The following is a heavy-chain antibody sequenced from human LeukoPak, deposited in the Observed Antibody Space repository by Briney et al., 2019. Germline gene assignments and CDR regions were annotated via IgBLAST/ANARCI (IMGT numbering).Heavy chain of an antibody. CDR3: ARPRWNYYYFDY. CDR1: GFTFSDYY. J-gene: IGHJ4*02. CDR2: ISSGGSL. D-gene: IGHD1-7*01. V-gene: IGHV3-11*04. Sequence: PGGSLSLSCAASGFTFSDYYMGWIRQAPGKGLEWLSYISSGGSLYSAGSVQGRFTISRDNAKSSLYLQMNGLRADDTAVYYCARPRWNYYYFDYWGQGTLVTVSS.